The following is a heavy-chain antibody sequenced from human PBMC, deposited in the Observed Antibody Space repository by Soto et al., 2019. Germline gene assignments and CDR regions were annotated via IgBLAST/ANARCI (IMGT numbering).Heavy chain of an antibody. J-gene: IGHJ5*02. CDR2: ISHRGGNI. D-gene: IGHD2-21*02. V-gene: IGHV3-23*01. Sequence: GGSLRLSCVASGFTFSRFGMSWVRQAPGKGLEWVSGISHRGGNIDYADSVKGRFTISRDNSKNTLYLQMNSLRAEDTAVYYCAKAPYGDYETPFETWGQGSLVTVSS. CDR3: AKAPYGDYETPFET. CDR1: GFTFSRFG.